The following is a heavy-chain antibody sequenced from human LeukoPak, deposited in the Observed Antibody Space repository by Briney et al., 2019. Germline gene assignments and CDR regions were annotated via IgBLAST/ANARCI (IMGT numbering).Heavy chain of an antibody. V-gene: IGHV4-34*01. Sequence: KPSETLSLTCAVYGGSFSGYYWSWIRQPPGEGLEWIGEINHSGSTNYNPSLKSRVTISVDTSKNQFSLKLSSVTAADTAVYYCARGNTYYDILTGYYPFDYWGQGTLVTVSS. D-gene: IGHD3-9*01. J-gene: IGHJ4*02. CDR1: GGSFSGYY. CDR3: ARGNTYYDILTGYYPFDY. CDR2: INHSGST.